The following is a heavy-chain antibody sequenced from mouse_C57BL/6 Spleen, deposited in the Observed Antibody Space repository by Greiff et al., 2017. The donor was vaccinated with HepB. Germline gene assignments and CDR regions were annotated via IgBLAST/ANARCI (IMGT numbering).Heavy chain of an antibody. Sequence: VQLQQSGAELVRPGTSVKVSCKASGYAFTNYLIEWVKQRPGQGLEWIGVINPGSGGTNYNEKFKGKATLTADKSSSTAYMQLSSLTSEDSAVYFCTSVVTAGVYYAMDYWGQGTSVTVSS. J-gene: IGHJ4*01. CDR2: INPGSGGT. CDR3: TSVVTAGVYYAMDY. CDR1: GYAFTNYL. D-gene: IGHD2-2*01. V-gene: IGHV1-54*01.